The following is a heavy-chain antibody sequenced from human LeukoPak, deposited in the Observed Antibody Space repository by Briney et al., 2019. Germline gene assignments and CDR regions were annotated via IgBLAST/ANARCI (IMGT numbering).Heavy chain of an antibody. CDR1: GFTFSSYW. V-gene: IGHV3-74*01. Sequence: GGSLRLSCAASGFTFSSYWMHWVRQAPGKGLVWVSCINSDGSSTSYADSVKGRFTISRDNSKNTLYLQMNSLRAEDTAVYYCAIPFGPYQGAFDYWGQGTLVTVSS. CDR2: INSDGSST. D-gene: IGHD2-2*01. CDR3: AIPFGPYQGAFDY. J-gene: IGHJ4*02.